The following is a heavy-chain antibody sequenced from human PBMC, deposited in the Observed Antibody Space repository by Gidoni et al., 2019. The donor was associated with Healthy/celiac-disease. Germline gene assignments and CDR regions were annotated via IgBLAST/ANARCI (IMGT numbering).Heavy chain of an antibody. CDR2: IIPNFGTA. V-gene: IGHV1-69*01. D-gene: IGHD6-19*01. CDR3: SGAGPAPDAFDI. Sequence: QVQLVQSGAEVKKPGSSVKVSCKASGGTCSSYAISWVRQAPGQGLEWVGGIIPNFGTANYAKKFQGRDTITADESTSTADMELGSLRSEDTAVYYCSGAGPAPDAFDIWGQGTMVTVSS. CDR1: GGTCSSYA. J-gene: IGHJ3*02.